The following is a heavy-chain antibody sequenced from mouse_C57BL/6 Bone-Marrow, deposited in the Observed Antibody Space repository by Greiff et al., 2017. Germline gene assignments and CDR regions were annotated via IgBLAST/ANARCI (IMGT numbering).Heavy chain of an antibody. V-gene: IGHV2-5*01. CDR2: IWRGGST. D-gene: IGHD4-1*01. CDR1: GFSLTSYG. CDR3: ARTGTWYFDV. Sequence: QVQLQQSGPGLVQPSPSLSITCTASGFSLTSYGVHWVRQSPGKGLEWMGVIWRGGSTDYNAGFMSRLSITKDNSKSQVFFKMNSLQADDTAIYCCARTGTWYFDVWGTGTTVTVSS. J-gene: IGHJ1*03.